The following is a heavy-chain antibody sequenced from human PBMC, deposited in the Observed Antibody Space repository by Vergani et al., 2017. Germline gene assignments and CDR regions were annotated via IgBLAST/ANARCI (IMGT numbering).Heavy chain of an antibody. CDR1: GGSISSYY. V-gene: IGHV4-59*01. CDR2: IYYSGST. J-gene: IGHJ6*02. CDR3: ARVMYRDEASTGYRLEGMDI. D-gene: IGHD3-9*01. Sequence: QVQLQESGPGLVKPSETLSLTCTVSGGSISSYYWSWIRQPPGKGLEWIGYIYYSGSTNYNPSLNSRVTMSVDTSKNQFSLKLRSVTAADTAVYFCARVMYRDEASTGYRLEGMDIWGQWTTVTISS.